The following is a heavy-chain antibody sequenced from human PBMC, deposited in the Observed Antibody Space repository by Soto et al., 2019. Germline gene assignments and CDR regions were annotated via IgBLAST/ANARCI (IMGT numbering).Heavy chain of an antibody. Sequence: GESLKISCKGSGYSFTSYWIGWVRQMPGKGLEWMGIIYPGDSDTRYSPSFQGQVTISADKSISTAYLQWSSLKASDTAMYYCARRWEAYSGYDSFSGGAFDIWGQGTMVTVSS. V-gene: IGHV5-51*01. D-gene: IGHD5-12*01. CDR3: ARRWEAYSGYDSFSGGAFDI. CDR2: IYPGDSDT. J-gene: IGHJ3*02. CDR1: GYSFTSYW.